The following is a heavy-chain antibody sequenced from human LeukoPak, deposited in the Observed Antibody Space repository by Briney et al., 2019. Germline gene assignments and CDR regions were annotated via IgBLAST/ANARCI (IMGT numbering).Heavy chain of an antibody. V-gene: IGHV1-69*01. CDR1: GGTFSSYA. CDR2: LIPIFGTA. CDR3: ARRGPKGSYAFDI. Sequence: SVKVSCKASGGTFSSYAISWVRQAPGRGLEWMGGLIPIFGTANYAQKFQGRVTITADESTSTAYMELSSLRSEDTAVYYCARRGPKGSYAFDIWGQGTMLTVSS. J-gene: IGHJ3*02.